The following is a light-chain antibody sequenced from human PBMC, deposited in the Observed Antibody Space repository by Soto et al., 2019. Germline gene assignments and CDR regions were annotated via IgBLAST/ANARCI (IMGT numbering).Light chain of an antibody. CDR3: QQYDSYTYT. CDR1: QGVSNW. J-gene: IGKJ2*01. Sequence: GATVTITCRASQGVSNWVAWYRQKPGQAPELLIYDASTLHSGVPSRFSGSGYGTDFTLTISNLQPADSAAYACQQYDSYTYTFGQGTKLEVK. CDR2: DAS. V-gene: IGKV1-5*01.